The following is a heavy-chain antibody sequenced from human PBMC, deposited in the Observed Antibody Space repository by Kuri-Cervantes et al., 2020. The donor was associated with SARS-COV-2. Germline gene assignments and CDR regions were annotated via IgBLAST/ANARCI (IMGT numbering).Heavy chain of an antibody. CDR1: GYTFTGYY. D-gene: IGHD5-12*01. CDR2: INPNSGGT. V-gene: IGHV1-2*04. J-gene: IGHJ6*02. Sequence: GESLKISCKASGYTFTGYYMHWVRQAPGQGLEWMGWINPNSGGTNYAQKFQGWVTITTDESTSTAYMELSSLRSEDTAVYYCGGGYDSYYYGMDVWGQGTTVTVSS. CDR3: GGGYDSYYYGMDV.